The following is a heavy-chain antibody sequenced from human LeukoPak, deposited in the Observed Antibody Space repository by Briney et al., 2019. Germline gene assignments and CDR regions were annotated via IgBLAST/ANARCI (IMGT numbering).Heavy chain of an antibody. V-gene: IGHV3-7*01. D-gene: IGHD1-14*01. CDR1: GFTFSNFF. Sequence: PGGSLRLSCVVSGFTFSNFFMSWVRQAPGKGLEWVANIKEDGSLTYHMDSVKGRFTIFRDNARNSLYLQMNSLRADDTAVYYCARDPDFAALDSWGRGIVVTVSS. CDR3: ARDPDFAALDS. J-gene: IGHJ4*02. CDR2: IKEDGSLT.